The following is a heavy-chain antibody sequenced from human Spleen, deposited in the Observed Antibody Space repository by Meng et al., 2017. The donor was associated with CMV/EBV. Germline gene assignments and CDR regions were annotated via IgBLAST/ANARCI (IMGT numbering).Heavy chain of an antibody. CDR1: GGSISSSSYS. V-gene: IGHV4-39*01. J-gene: IGHJ4*02. Sequence: TVSGGSISSSSYSWGWIRQPPGKGLEWIGSIYYSGSTYYNPSLKSRVTISVDTSKNQFSLKLSSVTAADTAVYYCARHQRTGTPFDYWGQGTLVTVSS. CDR2: IYYSGST. CDR3: ARHQRTGTPFDY. D-gene: IGHD1-1*01.